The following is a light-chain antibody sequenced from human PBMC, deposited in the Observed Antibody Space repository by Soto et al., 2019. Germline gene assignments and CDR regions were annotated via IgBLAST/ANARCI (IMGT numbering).Light chain of an antibody. CDR1: QSVSSN. Sequence: EIVMTQSPATLSVSPGGRGTLSYRASQSVSSNLAWYQQKPGQAPRLLIYGASTRATGIPARFSGSGSGTEFNITISSLQSEAFETYYSQQANSFPPTLGAGTKVDIK. CDR3: QQANSFPPT. V-gene: IGKV3-15*01. J-gene: IGKJ4*01. CDR2: GAS.